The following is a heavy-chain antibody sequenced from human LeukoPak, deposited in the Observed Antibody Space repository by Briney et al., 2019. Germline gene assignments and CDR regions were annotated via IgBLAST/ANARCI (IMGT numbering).Heavy chain of an antibody. J-gene: IGHJ6*02. Sequence: GGSLRLSCAASGFHFSTYGMHWVRQAPGKGLEWVGVIWYDGSNKIYAESVKGRFTISRDTAKNTLYLQMNSLRAEDTAVYYCASSVRGYYDTSGYYPAYFYYTMDVWGQGTTVTVSS. CDR3: ASSVRGYYDTSGYYPAYFYYTMDV. D-gene: IGHD3-22*01. V-gene: IGHV3-33*03. CDR1: GFHFSTYG. CDR2: IWYDGSNK.